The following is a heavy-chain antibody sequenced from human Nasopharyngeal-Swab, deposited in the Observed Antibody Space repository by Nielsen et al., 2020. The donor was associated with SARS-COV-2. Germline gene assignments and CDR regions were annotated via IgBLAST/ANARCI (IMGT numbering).Heavy chain of an antibody. D-gene: IGHD3-10*01. CDR3: AKAPYLRGLDV. CDR2: ISGSGDTT. Sequence: GGSLSLSCAASGFTFSSYAMSWVRQAPGKGLEWVSIISGSGDTTYYADSVNDRFTISRDNSKNTLYLQMNSLRVEDTALYYCAKAPYLRGLDVWGQGTTVTVSS. J-gene: IGHJ6*02. CDR1: GFTFSSYA. V-gene: IGHV3-23*01.